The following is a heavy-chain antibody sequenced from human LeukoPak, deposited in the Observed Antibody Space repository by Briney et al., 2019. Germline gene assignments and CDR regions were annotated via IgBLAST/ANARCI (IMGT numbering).Heavy chain of an antibody. CDR2: MYDREKT. CDR1: GGSISFGGYY. J-gene: IGHJ4*02. V-gene: IGHV4-31*03. CDR3: ARLEAGQDGY. D-gene: IGHD3-3*01. Sequence: PSETLSLTCTVSGGSISFGGYYWSWIRQLPGKGLEWIGYMYDREKTDYNPSLRSRVTISVDRSKNQFSLKLSSVTAADTAVYYCARLEAGQDGYWGQGTLVTVSS.